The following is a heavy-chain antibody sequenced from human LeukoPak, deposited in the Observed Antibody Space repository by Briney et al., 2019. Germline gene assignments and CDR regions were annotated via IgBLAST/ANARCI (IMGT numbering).Heavy chain of an antibody. CDR1: GFTFSSYA. CDR3: AKPLSGYYDSSGYSTPPDY. CDR2: ISGSGGST. V-gene: IGHV3-23*01. J-gene: IGHJ4*02. Sequence: GGSLRLSCAASGFTFSSYAMSWVRQAPGKGLEWVSAISGSGGSTYYADSVKGRFTISRDNSKNTLYLQMNSLRAEDTAVYYCAKPLSGYYDSSGYSTPPDYWGQGTLVTVSS. D-gene: IGHD3-22*01.